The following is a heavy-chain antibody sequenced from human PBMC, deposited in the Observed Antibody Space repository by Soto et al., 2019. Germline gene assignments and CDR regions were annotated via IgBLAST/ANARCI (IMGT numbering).Heavy chain of an antibody. CDR2: GNPNSGGT. V-gene: IGHV1-2*02. CDR3: ARDEWIQRWFKIDYGMDV. J-gene: IGHJ6*02. Sequence: QVQLVQSGAEVKKPGASVKVSCKASGYTFPGYYMHWVRQAPGQGLECMGWGNPNSGGTNYAQKFQGRVTMTRDTSIRTAYMELSRLRSDDTAVYYCARDEWIQRWFKIDYGMDVWGQGTTVTVSS. CDR1: GYTFPGYY. D-gene: IGHD5-18*01.